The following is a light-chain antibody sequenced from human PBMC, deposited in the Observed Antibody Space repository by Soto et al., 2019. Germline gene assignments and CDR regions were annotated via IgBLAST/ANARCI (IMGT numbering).Light chain of an antibody. CDR1: QGIKND. CDR3: LQDFNYPRT. CDR2: GAS. J-gene: IGKJ3*01. V-gene: IGKV1-6*01. Sequence: AIQMTQSPSSLSASVGDRVTITCRASQGIKNDLAWYQQKPGKAPQLLIYGASSLHRGVPSRFSGRTSGVDFTLTISSLQPEDFATYYCLQDFNYPRTVGPGTKVDIK.